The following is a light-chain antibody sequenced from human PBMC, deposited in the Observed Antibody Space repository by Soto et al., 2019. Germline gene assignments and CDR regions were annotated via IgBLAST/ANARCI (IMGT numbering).Light chain of an antibody. CDR3: QQRSNWPPWT. Sequence: EIVLTHSPGTLSLSPGERATLSCRASQSVSSSYLAWYQQKPGQAPRLLIYGASSRATGIPDRFSGSGSGTDFTLTISSLEPEDFAVYYCQQRSNWPPWTFGQGTKVDIK. CDR1: QSVSSSY. J-gene: IGKJ1*01. V-gene: IGKV3D-20*02. CDR2: GAS.